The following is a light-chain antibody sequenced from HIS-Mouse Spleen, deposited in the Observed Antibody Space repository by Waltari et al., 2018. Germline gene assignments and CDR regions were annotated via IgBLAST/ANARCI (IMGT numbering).Light chain of an antibody. J-gene: IGLJ3*02. CDR3: CSYAGSYTWV. CDR1: SRVVGGYNH. Sequence: QSALTTPRSVSGSPGQSVLISCTGTSRVVGGYNHVSWYHQHPGKAPKLMFYEVSKRPSGVPDRFSGSKSGNPASLTISGLQAEDEADYYCCSYAGSYTWVFGGGTKLTVL. CDR2: EVS. V-gene: IGLV2-11*01.